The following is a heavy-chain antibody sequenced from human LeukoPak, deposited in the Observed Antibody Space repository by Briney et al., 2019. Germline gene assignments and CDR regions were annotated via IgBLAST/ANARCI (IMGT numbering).Heavy chain of an antibody. D-gene: IGHD6-13*01. CDR1: GFTFSSYW. J-gene: IGHJ4*02. CDR2: IKQDGSEK. Sequence: GGSLRLSCAASGFTFSSYWMSWVRQAPGKGLEWVANIKQDGSEKYYVDSVKGRFTISRDNAKNSLYLQMNSLRAEDTAAYYCARERAAAITDYWGQGTLVTVSS. CDR3: ARERAAAITDY. V-gene: IGHV3-7*04.